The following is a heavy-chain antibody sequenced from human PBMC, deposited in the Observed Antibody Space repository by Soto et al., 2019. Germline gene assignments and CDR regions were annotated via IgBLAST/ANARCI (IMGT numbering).Heavy chain of an antibody. CDR2: INSDGSST. V-gene: IGHV3-74*01. CDR3: ARPHPYGSGSYYNLDY. Sequence: GGSLRLSCAASGFTFSSYWMHWVRQAPGKGLVWVSRINSDGSSTSYADSVKGRFTISRDNAKNTLYLQMNSLRAEDTAVYYCARPHPYGSGSYYNLDYWGQGTLVTVSS. D-gene: IGHD3-10*01. CDR1: GFTFSSYW. J-gene: IGHJ4*02.